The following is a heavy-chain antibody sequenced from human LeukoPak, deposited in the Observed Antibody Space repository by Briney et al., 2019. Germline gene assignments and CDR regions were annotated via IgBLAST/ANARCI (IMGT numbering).Heavy chain of an antibody. V-gene: IGHV4-59*08. Sequence: PSETLSLTCTVFGGSIRSNYWSWIRQPPGKGLEWIGYIYHSGSTNYNPSLKSRVTFSMDTSRNQFSLKLSSVTAADTAMYFCARHYYDTSGFPPYYFDQWGQGTLVTVSS. CDR3: ARHYYDTSGFPPYYFDQ. CDR1: GGSIRSNY. CDR2: IYHSGST. D-gene: IGHD3-22*01. J-gene: IGHJ4*02.